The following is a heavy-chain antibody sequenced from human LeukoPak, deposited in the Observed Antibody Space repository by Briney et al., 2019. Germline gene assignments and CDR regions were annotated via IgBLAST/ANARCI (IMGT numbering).Heavy chain of an antibody. CDR1: GFTFSRYW. Sequence: RGSLRLSCAASGFTFSRYWMHWVRQAPGKGPVWVSRMNSDGSSTSYADSVKGRFTISRDNAKNTLYLQMNSLRAEDTAVYYCAGDFGISEVYWGQGTPVTVSS. CDR2: MNSDGSST. V-gene: IGHV3-74*01. J-gene: IGHJ4*02. D-gene: IGHD1-20*01. CDR3: AGDFGISEVY.